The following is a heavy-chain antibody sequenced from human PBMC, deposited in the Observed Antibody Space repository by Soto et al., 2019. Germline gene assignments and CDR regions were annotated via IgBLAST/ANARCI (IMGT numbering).Heavy chain of an antibody. CDR1: GFTFISYA. V-gene: IGHV3-23*01. D-gene: IGHD2-15*01. CDR2: ISGSGGST. CDR3: AKASIVVVVAALAFLDY. Sequence: PGGSLRLSCAASGFTFISYAMIWVRHAPGKGLEWVSAISGSGGSTYYADSVKGRFTISRDNSKNTLYLQMNSLRAEDTAVYYCAKASIVVVVAALAFLDYWGQGTLVTVSS. J-gene: IGHJ4*02.